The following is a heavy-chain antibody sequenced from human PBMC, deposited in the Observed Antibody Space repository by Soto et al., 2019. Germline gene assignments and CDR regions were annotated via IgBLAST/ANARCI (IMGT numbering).Heavy chain of an antibody. CDR1: EITLNIYW. J-gene: IGHJ4*02. CDR2: FSGGRDTT. CDR3: AKATSATCTGSICYSFDY. D-gene: IGHD2-21*01. V-gene: IGHV3-23*01. Sequence: PGGSLRLSCTASEITLNIYWMHWIRQAPGQRLEWVATFSGGRDTTWHADSVKGRFTVSRDSSKNTLSLQMNSLRPEDTALYYCAKATSATCTGSICYSFDYWGQGTLVTVSS.